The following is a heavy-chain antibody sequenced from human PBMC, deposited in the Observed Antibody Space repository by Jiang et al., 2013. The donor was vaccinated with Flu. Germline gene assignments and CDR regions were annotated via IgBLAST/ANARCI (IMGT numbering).Heavy chain of an antibody. CDR1: GYTLTELS. Sequence: ESGAEVKKPGASVKVSCKVSGYTLTELSMHWVRQAPGKGLEWMGGFDPEDGETIYAQKFQGRVTMTEDTSTDTAYMELSSLRSEDTAVYYCATDVIRWKGRAARGWFDPWGQGTLVTVSS. CDR3: ATDVIRWKGRAARGWFDP. J-gene: IGHJ5*02. D-gene: IGHD2-15*01. CDR2: FDPEDGET. V-gene: IGHV1-24*01.